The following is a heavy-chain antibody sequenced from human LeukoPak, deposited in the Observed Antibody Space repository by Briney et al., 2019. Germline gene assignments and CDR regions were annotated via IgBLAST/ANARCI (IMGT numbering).Heavy chain of an antibody. D-gene: IGHD4-23*01. CDR2: ISSSSSTI. J-gene: IGHJ4*02. CDR3: AKGPPKLHYFDY. CDR1: GFTFSSYS. V-gene: IGHV3-48*01. Sequence: GSLRLSCAASGFTFSSYSMNWVRQAPGKGLEWVSYISSSSSTIYYADSVKGRFTISRDNSKNTLYLQMNSLRAEDTAVYYCAKGPPKLHYFDYWGQGTLVTVSS.